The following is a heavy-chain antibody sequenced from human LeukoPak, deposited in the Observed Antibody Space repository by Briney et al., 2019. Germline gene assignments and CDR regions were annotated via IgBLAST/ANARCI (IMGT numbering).Heavy chain of an antibody. Sequence: ASVKVSCKASGYTFTSYGISWVRQAPGQGLEWMGWISAYNGNTNYAQKLQGRVTMTTDTSTSTAYMELSRLRSDDTAVYYCAREGPYSSGWYNWFDPWGQGTLVTVSS. D-gene: IGHD6-19*01. CDR2: ISAYNGNT. J-gene: IGHJ5*02. V-gene: IGHV1-18*01. CDR1: GYTFTSYG. CDR3: AREGPYSSGWYNWFDP.